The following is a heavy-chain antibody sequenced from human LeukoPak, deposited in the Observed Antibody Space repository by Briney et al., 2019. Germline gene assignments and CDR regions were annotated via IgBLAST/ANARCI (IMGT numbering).Heavy chain of an antibody. Sequence: PSETLSITCTVSGGSISSYYWSWIRQPPGKGLEWIGYIYYSGSTNYNPSLKSRVTISVDTSKNQFSLKLSPVTAADTAVYYCARLRSGGSYRGYYFDYWGQGTLVTVSS. CDR1: GGSISSYY. D-gene: IGHD1-26*01. V-gene: IGHV4-59*08. J-gene: IGHJ4*02. CDR2: IYYSGST. CDR3: ARLRSGGSYRGYYFDY.